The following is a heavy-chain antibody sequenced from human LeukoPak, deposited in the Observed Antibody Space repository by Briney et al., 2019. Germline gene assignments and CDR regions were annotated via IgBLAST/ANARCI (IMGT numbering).Heavy chain of an antibody. CDR2: ISSGSSAI. D-gene: IGHD1-26*01. CDR1: GFTFTTYS. J-gene: IGHJ4*02. V-gene: IGHV3-21*04. Sequence: GGSLRLSCEASGFTFTTYSMTWVRQAPGKGLEWVSIISSGSSAIFSADALKGRFTISRDDAKNLLYLDMNSLRAEDTAVYYCAKEPSGSYGEVLYFDYWGQGTLVTVSS. CDR3: AKEPSGSYGEVLYFDY.